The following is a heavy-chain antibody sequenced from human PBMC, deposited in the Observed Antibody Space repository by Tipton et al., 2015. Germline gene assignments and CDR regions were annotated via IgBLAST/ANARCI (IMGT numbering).Heavy chain of an antibody. V-gene: IGHV4-39*01. CDR1: GGSVSSANYY. D-gene: IGHD2-2*01. Sequence: TLSLTCTVSGGSVSSANYYWSWIRQPPGKGLEWIGYISHSGNTYYNPSLKSRVTISIDRFKNQFSLKLSSVTAADTAVYYCARLEEDCSDNICFAFDPWGQGTLVTVSS. CDR3: ARLEEDCSDNICFAFDP. CDR2: ISHSGNT. J-gene: IGHJ5*02.